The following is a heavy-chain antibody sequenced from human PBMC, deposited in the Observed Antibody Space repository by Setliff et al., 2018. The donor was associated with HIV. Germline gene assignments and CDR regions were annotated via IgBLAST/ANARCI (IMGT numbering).Heavy chain of an antibody. V-gene: IGHV1-69*11. CDR2: IIPFIDAT. Sequence: SVQVSCKASGGTFRSYSSNWVRQAPGQGLEWMGTIIPFIDATHYAQSFQGRLTITADESSNTAYMELSSLRLPDTAVYYCAKAAVEMTTIAFGGPPGYWGQGTLVTVSS. CDR1: GGTFRSYS. D-gene: IGHD3-16*01. CDR3: AKAAVEMTTIAFGGPPGY. J-gene: IGHJ4*02.